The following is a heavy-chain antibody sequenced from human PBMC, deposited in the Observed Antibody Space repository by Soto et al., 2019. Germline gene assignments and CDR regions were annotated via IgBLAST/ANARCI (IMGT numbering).Heavy chain of an antibody. CDR3: PPRDSSGWYTFDD. CDR1: GFSLSTSGVG. Sequence: QITLKESGPTLVKPTQTLTLTCTFSGFSLSTSGVGVGWIRQPPGKALEWLALIYWDDDKRYSPSLKNRLTITKGHTQDQVVLTLTNMDPVDTATYCCPPRDSSGWYTFDDWGQGTLVTVSS. CDR2: IYWDDDK. D-gene: IGHD6-19*01. J-gene: IGHJ4*02. V-gene: IGHV2-5*02.